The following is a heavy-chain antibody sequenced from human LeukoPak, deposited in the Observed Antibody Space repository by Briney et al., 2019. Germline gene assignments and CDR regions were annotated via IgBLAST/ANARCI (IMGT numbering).Heavy chain of an antibody. D-gene: IGHD1-26*01. CDR3: ANLAGGSYVWIDY. Sequence: PGGSLRLPCAAAGFTFSSYAMSWVRQAPGKGLEWVSAISGSGGSTYYADSVKGRFTISRDNSKNTLYLQMNSLRAEDTAAYYCANLAGGSYVWIDYWGQGTLVTVSS. CDR1: GFTFSSYA. CDR2: ISGSGGST. V-gene: IGHV3-23*01. J-gene: IGHJ4*02.